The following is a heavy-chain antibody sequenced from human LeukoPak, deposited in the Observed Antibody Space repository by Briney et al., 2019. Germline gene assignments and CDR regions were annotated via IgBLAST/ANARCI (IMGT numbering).Heavy chain of an antibody. D-gene: IGHD6-6*01. Sequence: GGSLRLSCAASGFTVSSNYMSWVRQAPGKGLEWVSIIYSGGSTYYADSVKGRFTISRDDSKNTLYLQMNSLRAEDTAVYYCARVPIASSSCDYRYGMDVWGQGTTVTVSS. J-gene: IGHJ6*02. CDR2: IYSGGST. CDR1: GFTVSSNY. CDR3: ARVPIASSSCDYRYGMDV. V-gene: IGHV3-53*01.